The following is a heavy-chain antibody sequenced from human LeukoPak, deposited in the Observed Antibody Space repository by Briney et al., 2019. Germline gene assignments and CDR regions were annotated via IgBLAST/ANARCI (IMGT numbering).Heavy chain of an antibody. D-gene: IGHD3-22*01. Sequence: GGSLRLSCAASRFTFSNSAMSWVRQAPGKGLEWVSTISGSGGSTYYADSVKGRFTISRDKSKNTLYVQVNSLGTEDTAAYYCAKGSYYDSSGSFYFDYWGQGTLVTVSS. CDR2: ISGSGGST. CDR1: RFTFSNSA. J-gene: IGHJ4*02. V-gene: IGHV3-23*01. CDR3: AKGSYYDSSGSFYFDY.